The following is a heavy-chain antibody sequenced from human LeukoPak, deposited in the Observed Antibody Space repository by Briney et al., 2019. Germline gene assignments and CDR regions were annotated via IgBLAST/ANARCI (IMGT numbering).Heavy chain of an antibody. CDR1: GGSISSYY. Sequence: PSETLSLTCTVSGGSISSYYWSWIRQPAGQGLEWIGRIYTSGSTNYNPSLKSRVTMSVDTSKNQFSLKLSSVTAADTAVYYCARGGYYYDSSGYYDYWGQGTLVTVSS. V-gene: IGHV4-4*07. J-gene: IGHJ4*02. CDR2: IYTSGST. D-gene: IGHD3-22*01. CDR3: ARGGYYYDSSGYYDY.